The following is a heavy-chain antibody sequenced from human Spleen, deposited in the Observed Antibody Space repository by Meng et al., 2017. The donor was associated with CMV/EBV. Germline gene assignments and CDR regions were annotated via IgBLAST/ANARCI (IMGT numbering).Heavy chain of an antibody. V-gene: IGHV3-74*01. CDR3: VREFGMDV. Sequence: GESLKISCAASEFTFSNYWMHWVRQAPGKGLVWVSRINNDGSTTNYADSVKGRFTISRDNAKNTLYLQMNSLRAEDAAVYYCVREFGMDVWGQGTTVTVS. CDR2: INNDGSTT. CDR1: EFTFSNYW. J-gene: IGHJ6*02.